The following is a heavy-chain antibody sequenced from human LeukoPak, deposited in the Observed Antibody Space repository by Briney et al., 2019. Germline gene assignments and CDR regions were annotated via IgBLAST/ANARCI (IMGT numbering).Heavy chain of an antibody. J-gene: IGHJ4*02. CDR2: ISSSSSYI. D-gene: IGHD3-3*01. V-gene: IGHV3-21*01. CDR1: GFTFSRYR. Sequence: GGSLRLSCAASGFTFSRYRMNWVRQAPGKGLEWVSSISSSSSYIYYADSVKGRFTISRDNAKNSLYLQMNSLRAEDTAVYYCARARRDFWGDPFDYWGLGTLVTVSS. CDR3: ARARRDFWGDPFDY.